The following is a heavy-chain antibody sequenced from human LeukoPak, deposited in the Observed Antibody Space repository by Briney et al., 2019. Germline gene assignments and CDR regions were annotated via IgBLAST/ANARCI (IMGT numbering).Heavy chain of an antibody. J-gene: IGHJ4*02. CDR3: ATKKGVVAVAGTFDY. D-gene: IGHD6-19*01. CDR2: ISSSSTYI. Sequence: GGSLRLSCEASGFTFSDYSMNWVRQAPGKGLEWVASISSSSTYIYSTDSVKGRFTISRDNAKNSLYLQMNSLRAEDTAVYYCATKKGVVAVAGTFDYWGQGTLVTVSS. V-gene: IGHV3-21*01. CDR1: GFTFSDYS.